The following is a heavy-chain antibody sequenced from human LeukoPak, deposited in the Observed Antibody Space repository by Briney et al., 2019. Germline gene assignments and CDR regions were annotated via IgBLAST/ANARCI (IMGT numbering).Heavy chain of an antibody. CDR2: IYYSGSS. V-gene: IGHV4-39*07. Sequence: PSEILSLTCTASGGSISSSSYYWGWIRQPPGKELGWIGSIYYSGSSCYNPSLKSRVTISVDTSKNQFSLKLSSVTAADTAVYYCARGAGDSSRYYYYYYMDVWGKGTTVTVSS. CDR1: GGSISSSSYY. J-gene: IGHJ6*03. CDR3: ARGAGDSSRYYYYYYMDV. D-gene: IGHD6-19*01.